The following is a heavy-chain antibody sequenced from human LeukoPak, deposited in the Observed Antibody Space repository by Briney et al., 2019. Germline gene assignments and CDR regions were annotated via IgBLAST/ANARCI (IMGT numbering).Heavy chain of an antibody. CDR1: GDSISSYY. J-gene: IGHJ4*02. CDR3: ARGRMATMIDY. D-gene: IGHD5-24*01. V-gene: IGHV4-59*01. Sequence: SETLSLTCTVSGDSISSYYWSWIRQPPGKGLEWIGYIYYSGSTNYNPSLKSRVTISVDTSKNQFSLKLSSVTAADTAVYYCARGRMATMIDYWGQGTLVTVSS. CDR2: IYYSGST.